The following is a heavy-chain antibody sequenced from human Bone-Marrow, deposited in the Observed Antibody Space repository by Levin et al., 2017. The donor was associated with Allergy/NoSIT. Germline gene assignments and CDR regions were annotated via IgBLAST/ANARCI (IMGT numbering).Heavy chain of an antibody. V-gene: IGHV1-2*02. D-gene: IGHD2-15*01. CDR2: IDPNSGDT. Sequence: GESLKISCKASGYTFTGYYIHWMRQAPGQGLEWMGWIDPNSGDTNYLQKFQGRVTLTRDTSTSTAYMELSGLIPDDTAVYFCAACGGRCYTPGYWGQGTLVTVSS. J-gene: IGHJ4*02. CDR1: GYTFTGYY. CDR3: AACGGRCYTPGY.